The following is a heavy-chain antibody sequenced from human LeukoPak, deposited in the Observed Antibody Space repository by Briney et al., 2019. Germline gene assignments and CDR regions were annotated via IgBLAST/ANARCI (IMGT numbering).Heavy chain of an antibody. CDR1: GFTFSDYW. CDR3: ARITTSYADY. J-gene: IGHJ4*02. Sequence: GGSLRLSCAGSGFTFSDYWMTWVRQAPGKGLEWVANIQEDGSDKQYVDSVKGRFSISRDNAEHSLYLQMNNLRAEDTAVYYCARITTSYADYWGQGTLVTVSS. V-gene: IGHV3-7*01. CDR2: IQEDGSDK. D-gene: IGHD3-22*01.